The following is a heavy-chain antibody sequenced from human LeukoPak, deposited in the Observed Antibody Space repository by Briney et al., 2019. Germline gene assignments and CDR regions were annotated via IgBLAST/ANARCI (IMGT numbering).Heavy chain of an antibody. V-gene: IGHV1-18*01. CDR2: ISAYNGDT. CDR3: ARSSEGRYYYDSSGFSYYYYMDV. Sequence: ASVKVSCKASGYTFTSCGINWVRQAPGQGLEWMGWISAYNGDTNYAQKLQGRVTMTTDTSTSTAYMELRSLRSDDTAVYYCARSSEGRYYYDSSGFSYYYYMDVWGKGTTVTISS. J-gene: IGHJ6*03. D-gene: IGHD3-22*01. CDR1: GYTFTSCG.